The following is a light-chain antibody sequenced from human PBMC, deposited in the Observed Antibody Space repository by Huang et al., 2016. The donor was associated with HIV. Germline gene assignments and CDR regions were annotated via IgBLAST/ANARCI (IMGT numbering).Light chain of an antibody. Sequence: DIVLTQSPLSLPVTPGEPALISCRSSQSLLHRNGVIYLDWYLQKPGQAPQLLIYFGSNRASWVPDRFSGSGSGTYFTLKISRVEAEDVGVYYCMQALETPLTFGGGTKVEIK. J-gene: IGKJ4*01. CDR1: QSLLHRNGVIY. CDR3: MQALETPLT. CDR2: FGS. V-gene: IGKV2-28*01.